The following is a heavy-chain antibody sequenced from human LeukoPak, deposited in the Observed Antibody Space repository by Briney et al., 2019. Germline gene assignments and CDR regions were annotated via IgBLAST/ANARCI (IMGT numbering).Heavy chain of an antibody. CDR3: ARDSSGWYDY. V-gene: IGHV1-69*04. D-gene: IGHD6-19*01. J-gene: IGHJ4*02. CDR2: IIPILGIA. CDR1: GGTFSSYA. Sequence: SVKVSCKASGGTFSSYAISWVRQAPGQGFEWMGRIIPILGIANYAQKFQGRVTITADKSTSTAYMELSSLRSEDTAVYYCARDSSGWYDYWGQGTLVTVSS.